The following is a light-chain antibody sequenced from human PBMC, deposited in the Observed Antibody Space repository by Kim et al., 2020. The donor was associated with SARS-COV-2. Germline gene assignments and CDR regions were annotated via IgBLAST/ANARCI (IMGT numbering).Light chain of an antibody. CDR3: SSKTSSGSWV. J-gene: IGLJ3*02. CDR1: SSDVGGYNY. CDR2: DVT. Sequence: GQSITISGTGTSSDVGGYNYVSWYQQHPGKAPKLMIYDVTNRPSGVSNRFSGSKSGNTASLTISGLQAEDEADYYCSSKTSSGSWVFGGGTQLTVL. V-gene: IGLV2-14*03.